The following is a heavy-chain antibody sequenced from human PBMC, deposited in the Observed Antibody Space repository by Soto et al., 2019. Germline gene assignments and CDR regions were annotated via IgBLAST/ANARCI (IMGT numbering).Heavy chain of an antibody. D-gene: IGHD2-8*01. V-gene: IGHV3-64*01. Sequence: PGGSLRLSCATSGFTFSTYAMQWDRQAPGKGLEYVSAISSNGRSTYYANSVKGRFTISRDNSKNTLYLQMDSLRAEDMAVYYCARDRCTNGVCYAPSDYWGQGTLVTVSS. CDR1: GFTFSTYA. CDR2: ISSNGRST. CDR3: ARDRCTNGVCYAPSDY. J-gene: IGHJ4*02.